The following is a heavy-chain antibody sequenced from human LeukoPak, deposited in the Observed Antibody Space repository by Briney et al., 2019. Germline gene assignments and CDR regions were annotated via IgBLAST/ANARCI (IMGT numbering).Heavy chain of an antibody. D-gene: IGHD3-16*01. Sequence: ASVKVSCKASGYTFTSYGIIWVRQAPGHGLEGMGWINAYNGNTKYAQKLHGRVTMTTDTSTSTAYMELRSLRSDDTAVYYCARRGLSDFYYSYMDVWGKGTTVTVSS. CDR1: GYTFTSYG. CDR2: INAYNGNT. V-gene: IGHV1-18*01. CDR3: ARRGLSDFYYSYMDV. J-gene: IGHJ6*03.